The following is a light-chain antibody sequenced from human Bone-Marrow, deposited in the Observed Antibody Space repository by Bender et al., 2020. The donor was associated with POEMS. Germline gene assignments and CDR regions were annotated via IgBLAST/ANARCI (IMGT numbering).Light chain of an antibody. V-gene: IGLV2-18*02. CDR2: EVN. CDR3: SSYTSSSTVI. Sequence: QSALTQPASVSGSPGQSITISCTGTRSDVGIYNRVSWYQQPPGTAPKLMIYEVNNRPSGVPDRFSGSKSGNTASLTIFGLQAEDEADYYCSSYTSSSTVIFGGGTKLTVL. J-gene: IGLJ2*01. CDR1: RSDVGIYNR.